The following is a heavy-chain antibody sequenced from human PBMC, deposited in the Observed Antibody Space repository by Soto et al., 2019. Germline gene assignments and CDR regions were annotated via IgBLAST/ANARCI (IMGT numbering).Heavy chain of an antibody. CDR3: ARDAYSSTGRNSGFDY. CDR2: IAYDGSNQ. Sequence: QVQLVESGGGVVQPGRSLRLSCAASGFIFRNYAMHWVRQVRKAPGKGLEWVAVIAYDGSNQFYADSVKGRFTISRDDSKNSLYLQMTSLRADATAVYYCARDAYSSTGRNSGFDYWGQGTLVNVSS. D-gene: IGHD2-8*02. CDR1: GFIFRNYA. J-gene: IGHJ4*02. V-gene: IGHV3-30-3*01.